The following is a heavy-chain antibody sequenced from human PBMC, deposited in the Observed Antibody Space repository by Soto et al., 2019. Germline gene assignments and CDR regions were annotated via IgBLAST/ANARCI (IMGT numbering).Heavy chain of an antibody. Sequence: QVQLVQSGAEVKKPGASVKVSCKASGYIFTAYSMHWVRQAPGQGREWMGGVNPSGGSTNYAQKFRGRITRTRDTSTSTVYMDLSSLTSEDTAVYYCAREENCSDGVCYSEYFQRWGQGTLVTVSS. J-gene: IGHJ1*01. V-gene: IGHV1-46*01. CDR1: GYIFTAYS. CDR2: VNPSGGST. D-gene: IGHD2-15*01. CDR3: AREENCSDGVCYSEYFQR.